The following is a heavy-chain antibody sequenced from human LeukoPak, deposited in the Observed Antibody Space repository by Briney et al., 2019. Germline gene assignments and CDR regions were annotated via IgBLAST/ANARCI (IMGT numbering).Heavy chain of an antibody. D-gene: IGHD6-19*01. CDR2: VNPNSGNT. Sequence: GASVKVSCKASGYTFTNFDINWVRQPIGQGLEWMGWVNPNSGNTGYAQEFQGRVTMTMNTSITTAYMELSSLISEDTAVYYCARGPQWRGDYYYIDVWGGGTTVTVSS. V-gene: IGHV1-8*01. CDR1: GYTFTNFD. CDR3: ARGPQWRGDYYYIDV. J-gene: IGHJ6*03.